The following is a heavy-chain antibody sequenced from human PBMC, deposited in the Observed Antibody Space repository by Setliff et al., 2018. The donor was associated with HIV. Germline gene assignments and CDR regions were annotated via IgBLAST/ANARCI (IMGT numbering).Heavy chain of an antibody. J-gene: IGHJ4*02. Sequence: PSETLSLTCAVYGGSFNANYWTWIRQPPGEGLEWIGEIHHTGSTNYNPSLKRRVTISADTSKKHFSLKLTSVTAADTAMYYCARADIYSYVDFWGQGTLVTVSS. CDR1: GGSFNANY. CDR2: IHHTGST. V-gene: IGHV4-34*01. CDR3: ARADIYSYVDF. D-gene: IGHD1-26*01.